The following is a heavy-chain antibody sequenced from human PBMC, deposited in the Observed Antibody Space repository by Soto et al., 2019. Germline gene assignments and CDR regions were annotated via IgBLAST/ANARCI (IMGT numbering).Heavy chain of an antibody. CDR1: GFSPSTPGVG. Sequence: QITLKESGPTLVKPTQTLTLTCSFSGFSPSTPGVGVGWIRQPPGKALEWLALIYWDDDRRYSPSLKSRLTLTKDTSKNQVVLTMTNMDPVDTATYYCARSLWFGELLWGQGTLVTVSS. CDR2: IYWDDDR. CDR3: ARSLWFGELL. J-gene: IGHJ4*02. D-gene: IGHD3-10*01. V-gene: IGHV2-5*02.